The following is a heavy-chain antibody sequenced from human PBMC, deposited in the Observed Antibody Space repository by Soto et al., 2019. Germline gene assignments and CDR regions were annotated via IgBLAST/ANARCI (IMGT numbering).Heavy chain of an antibody. CDR1: VFTFRTYE. V-gene: IGHV3-48*03. J-gene: IGHJ4*02. CDR2: ISSSASTI. D-gene: IGHD3-10*01. Sequence: WGSLRLSCAASVFTFRTYEMVWCRQAPGKGLEWVSYISSSASTIYYADSVKGRFTISRDNAKSSLYLQMNSLRAEDTAIYYCASRSGRYYNAIDYWGLGTLVTVSS. CDR3: ASRSGRYYNAIDY.